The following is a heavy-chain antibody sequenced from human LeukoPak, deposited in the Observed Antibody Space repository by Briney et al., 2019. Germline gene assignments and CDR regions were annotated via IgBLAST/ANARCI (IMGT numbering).Heavy chain of an antibody. J-gene: IGHJ5*02. V-gene: IGHV1-24*01. CDR1: GYTLTELS. CDR2: FDPEDGET. D-gene: IGHD3-22*01. CDR3: ATAGRSSGYPNWFDP. Sequence: GASVKVSCKVSGYTLTELSMHWVRQAPGKGLEWMGGFDPEDGETIYAQKFQGRVTMTEDTSTDTAYMELSSLRSEGTAVYYCATAGRSSGYPNWFDPWGQGTLVTVSS.